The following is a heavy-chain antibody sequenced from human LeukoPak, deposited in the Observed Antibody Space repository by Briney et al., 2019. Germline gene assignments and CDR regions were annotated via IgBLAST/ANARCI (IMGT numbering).Heavy chain of an antibody. V-gene: IGHV1-8*03. D-gene: IGHD2-2*01. CDR1: GYTFTRYD. Sequence: ASVKVSCKASGYTFTRYDMNWVRQATGQGLEWMGWMNPNSGNTGYAQKFQGRVTITRSTSISTAYMELSSLRSEDTAVYYCARGDHCSSTSCYSSPFDPWGQGTLVTVSS. CDR3: ARGDHCSSTSCYSSPFDP. CDR2: MNPNSGNT. J-gene: IGHJ5*02.